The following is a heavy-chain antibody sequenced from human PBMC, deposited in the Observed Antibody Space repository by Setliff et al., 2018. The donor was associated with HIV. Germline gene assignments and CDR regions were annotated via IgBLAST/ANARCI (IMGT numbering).Heavy chain of an antibody. CDR1: GGSIRSGNHY. Sequence: SETLSLTCTVSGGSIRSGNHYWSWIRQPAGKGLEWIGRIYTSGSTNYNPSLKSRVTMSLDTSKNQFSLKLSSVTAADTAVYYFAREGQFLDVWGKGTTVTVSS. J-gene: IGHJ6*04. CDR2: IYTSGST. D-gene: IGHD3-3*01. V-gene: IGHV4-61*02. CDR3: AREGQFLDV.